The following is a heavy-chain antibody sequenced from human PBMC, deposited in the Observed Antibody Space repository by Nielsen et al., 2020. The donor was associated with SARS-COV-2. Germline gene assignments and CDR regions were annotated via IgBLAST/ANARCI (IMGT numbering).Heavy chain of an antibody. CDR3: TRGPGAYDFSRD. CDR1: GFTFSSYA. Sequence: GGSLRLSCAASGFTFSSYAFHWVRQAPGKGLEWVAVISYDGSNRYYADSVEGRFTISIDSSKNTLYLQMNSLRAEDTAVYYCTRGPGAYDFSRDWGQGTLVTVSS. D-gene: IGHD5-12*01. J-gene: IGHJ4*02. V-gene: IGHV3-30*14. CDR2: ISYDGSNR.